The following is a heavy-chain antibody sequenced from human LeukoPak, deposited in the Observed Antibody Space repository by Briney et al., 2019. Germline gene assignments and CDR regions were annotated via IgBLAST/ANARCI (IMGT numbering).Heavy chain of an antibody. J-gene: IGHJ4*02. V-gene: IGHV3-33*01. D-gene: IGHD3-9*01. Sequence: GRSLRLSCAASGFTFSRYGMHWVRQAPGKGLEWVAVIWYDGSNKYYADSVKGRFTISRDNSKNTLYLPMTVLRAEDTAVYYCARDEGYDILTGYYKGSPDYWGQGTRVTVSS. CDR1: GFTFSRYG. CDR3: ARDEGYDILTGYYKGSPDY. CDR2: IWYDGSNK.